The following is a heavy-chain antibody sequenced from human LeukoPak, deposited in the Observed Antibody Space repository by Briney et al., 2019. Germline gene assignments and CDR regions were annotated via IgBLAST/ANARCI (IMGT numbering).Heavy chain of an antibody. J-gene: IGHJ4*02. Sequence: GGSLRLSCSASGFTFSGYGMHWVRQAPGKGLEDVSVITSDGGDTYYADSVKGRFTISRDNSKNTLYLQMSSLKPEDTAVYYCVKSWATSWYVLDFWGQGTLVTISS. CDR2: ITSDGGDT. D-gene: IGHD6-13*01. CDR1: GFTFSGYG. V-gene: IGHV3-64D*09. CDR3: VKSWATSWYVLDF.